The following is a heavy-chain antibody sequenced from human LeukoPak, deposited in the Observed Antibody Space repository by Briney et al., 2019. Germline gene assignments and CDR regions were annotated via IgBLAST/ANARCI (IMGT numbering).Heavy chain of an antibody. V-gene: IGHV4-30-4*01. J-gene: IGHJ4*02. CDR3: AREYNYYDSSGYLDY. CDR1: GGSISSGDYY. D-gene: IGHD3-22*01. CDR2: IYYSGST. Sequence: SETLSLTCTVSGGSISSGDYYWSWICQPPGKGLEWIGYIYYSGSTYYNPSLKSRVTISVDTSKNQFSLKLSSVTAADTAVYYCAREYNYYDSSGYLDYWGQGTLVTVSS.